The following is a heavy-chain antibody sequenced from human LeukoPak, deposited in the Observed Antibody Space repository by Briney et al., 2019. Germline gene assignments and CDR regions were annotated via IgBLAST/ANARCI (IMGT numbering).Heavy chain of an antibody. CDR3: ARLLIVGNTGYYFDC. J-gene: IGHJ4*02. CDR2: MKQDGNEK. CDR1: GFTFSSYW. D-gene: IGHD1-26*01. V-gene: IGHV3-7*01. Sequence: GGSLRLSCVASGFTFSSYWISWVRQAPGKGLEWVANMKQDGNEKFYVDSVKGRFTISRDNAEHSLYLQMSSLRAEDTAVYYCARLLIVGNTGYYFDCWGQGTLVTVSS.